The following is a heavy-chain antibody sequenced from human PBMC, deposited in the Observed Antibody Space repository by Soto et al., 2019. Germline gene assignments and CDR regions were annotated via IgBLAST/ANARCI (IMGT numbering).Heavy chain of an antibody. Sequence: QVQLVQSGAEVKKPGSSVKVSCKASGGTFNSYAISWVRQAPGQGLEWMGGIIPIFGTANYAQKFQGRVTITADESTRTGYMEVSSVRIEDTAVYYCATIRGSHPNWFDPWGQGTLVTVSS. J-gene: IGHJ5*02. CDR1: GGTFNSYA. CDR3: ATIRGSHPNWFDP. CDR2: IIPIFGTA. V-gene: IGHV1-69*01. D-gene: IGHD1-26*01.